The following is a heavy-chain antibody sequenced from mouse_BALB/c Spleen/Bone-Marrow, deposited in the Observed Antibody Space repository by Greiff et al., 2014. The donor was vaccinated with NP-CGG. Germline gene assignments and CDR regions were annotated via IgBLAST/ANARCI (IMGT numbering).Heavy chain of an antibody. J-gene: IGHJ4*01. CDR2: IHYSGTT. D-gene: IGHD4-1*01. CDR1: GYSITSDYS. V-gene: IGHV3-1*02. CDR3: ARFAGTPYTMDY. Sequence: EVKLVESGPDLVKPSQSLSLTCTVTGYSITSDYSWHWIRQFPGNKLEWMGYIHYSGTTVHNPSLKSRISFTRDTSNNQFFLQLNSVTTEDTATYYCARFAGTPYTMDYWGQGTSVTVSS.